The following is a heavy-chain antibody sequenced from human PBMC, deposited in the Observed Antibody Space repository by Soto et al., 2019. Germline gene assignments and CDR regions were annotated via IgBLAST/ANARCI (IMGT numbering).Heavy chain of an antibody. J-gene: IGHJ6*02. D-gene: IGHD3-22*01. Sequence: SETLSLTCTVSGGSVSSGSYYLSWIRPPPGKGLEWIGYIYYSGSTNYNPSLKSRVTISVDTSKNQFSLKLSSVTAADTAVYYCAREKSDSSGFLSYYYGMDVWGQGTTVTVSS. CDR2: IYYSGST. CDR3: AREKSDSSGFLSYYYGMDV. CDR1: GGSVSSGSYY. V-gene: IGHV4-61*01.